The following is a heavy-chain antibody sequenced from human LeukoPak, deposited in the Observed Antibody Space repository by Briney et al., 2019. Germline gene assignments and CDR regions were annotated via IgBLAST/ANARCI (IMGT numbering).Heavy chain of an antibody. CDR1: GFTFSNYA. V-gene: IGHV3-23*01. J-gene: IGHJ6*03. D-gene: IGHD3-22*01. CDR3: CRRFGGYYDYYYYMDV. Sequence: GGSLRLSCAASGFTFSNYAMSWVRQAPGKGLEWVSGISGSGGSTYYADSVKGRFTISRDNSKNTLYLQMNSLRAEDAANYYCCRRFGGYYDYYYYMDVWGKGTTVTV. CDR2: ISGSGGST.